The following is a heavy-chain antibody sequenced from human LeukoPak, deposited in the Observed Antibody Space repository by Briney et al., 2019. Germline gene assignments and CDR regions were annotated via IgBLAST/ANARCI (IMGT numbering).Heavy chain of an antibody. CDR3: AKTGGPWD. V-gene: IGHV3-30*04. CDR1: GFTFSSYA. D-gene: IGHD7-27*01. CDR2: ISYDGSNK. J-gene: IGHJ4*02. Sequence: GGSLRLSCAASGFTFSSYAMHWVRQAPGKGLEWVAVISYDGSNKYYAGSVKGRFTISRDNSKNTLYLQMNSLRAEDTAVYYCAKTGGPWDWGQGALVTVSS.